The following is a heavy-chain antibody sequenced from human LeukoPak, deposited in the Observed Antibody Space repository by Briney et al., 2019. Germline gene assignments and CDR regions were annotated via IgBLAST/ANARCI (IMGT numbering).Heavy chain of an antibody. CDR1: GFTFSKAW. CDR3: TTYRPIVDY. D-gene: IGHD3-16*02. CDR2: IQSKTDGGTT. V-gene: IGHV3-15*01. Sequence: PGGSLRLSCAASGFTFSKAWMSWVRQAPGKGLEWVGRIQSKTDGGTTDYAAPVKGRFTISRDDSKNTLYLQMNSLKTEDTAVYYYTTYRPIVDYWGQGTLVTVSS. J-gene: IGHJ4*02.